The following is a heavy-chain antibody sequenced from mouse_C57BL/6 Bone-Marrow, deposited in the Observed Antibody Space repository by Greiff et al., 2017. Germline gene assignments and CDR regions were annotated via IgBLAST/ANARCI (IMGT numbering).Heavy chain of an antibody. CDR2: INPYNGGT. D-gene: IGHD1-1*01. J-gene: IGHJ3*01. Sequence: DVKLVESGPVLVKPGASVKMSCKASGYTFTDYYMNWVKQSHGKSLEWIGVINPYNGGTSYNQKFKGKATLTVDKSSSTAYMELNSLTSEDSAVYYCARWSYYEAWFAYWGQGTLVTVSA. V-gene: IGHV1-19*01. CDR3: ARWSYYEAWFAY. CDR1: GYTFTDYY.